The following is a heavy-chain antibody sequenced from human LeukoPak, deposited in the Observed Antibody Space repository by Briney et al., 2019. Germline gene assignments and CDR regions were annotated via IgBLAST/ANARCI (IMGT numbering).Heavy chain of an antibody. CDR1: AATFTIYA. J-gene: IGHJ5*02. V-gene: IGHV1-69*04. Sequence: SVTLSFTASAATFTIYADSWERHAPGPGLEWMGRIIPSLGIANYAQKFQGRVTITADKSTSTAYMELSSLRSEDTAVYYCARDWSLSWFDPWGQGTLVSVSS. CDR3: ARDWSLSWFDP. CDR2: IIPSLGIA.